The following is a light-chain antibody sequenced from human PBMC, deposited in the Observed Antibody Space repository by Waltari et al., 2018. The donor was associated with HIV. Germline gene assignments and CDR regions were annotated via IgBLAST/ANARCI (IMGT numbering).Light chain of an antibody. J-gene: IGLJ2*01. Sequence: SVLTQPPSASGSPGQSVTISCTGTSSDVGGYTYVPWYQQPPGKAPKPMIYEVSKRPSGVPDRFSGSKSGNTASLTVSGLQAEDEADYYCSSYAGSNNLVFGGGTKLTVL. CDR3: SSYAGSNNLV. CDR1: SSDVGGYTY. CDR2: EVS. V-gene: IGLV2-8*01.